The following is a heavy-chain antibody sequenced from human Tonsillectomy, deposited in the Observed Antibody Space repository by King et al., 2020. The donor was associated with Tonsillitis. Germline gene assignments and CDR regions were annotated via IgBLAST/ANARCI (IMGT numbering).Heavy chain of an antibody. V-gene: IGHV4-61*02. CDR3: ARASPLGYIYGYLPFDYYYMYV. J-gene: IGHJ6*03. D-gene: IGHD5-24*01. CDR1: GDSISSGNYY. CDR2: LYTRGST. Sequence: VQLQESGPGLVKPSQTLSLTCSVSGDSISSGNYYWSWVRQPAGKGLEYIGRLYTRGSTNYNPSLKSRVTISVDTSKNQFSLRLSSVTAADTAVYYCARASPLGYIYGYLPFDYYYMYVWGKGTTVAVSS.